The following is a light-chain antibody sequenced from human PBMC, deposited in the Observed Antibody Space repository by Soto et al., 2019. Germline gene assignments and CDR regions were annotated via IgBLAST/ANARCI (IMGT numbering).Light chain of an antibody. CDR2: GSS. V-gene: IGKV1-5*01. Sequence: DIQMTQSPPTLSASVGDRVTITGRASQSIRHYLAWYQQMPGKAPKLLIYGSSTLQSVVPSRFSGSGSGTEFTLAISSLQPDDFGTYFCQHHNSYSQTFGQGTKVEIK. J-gene: IGKJ1*01. CDR3: QHHNSYSQT. CDR1: QSIRHY.